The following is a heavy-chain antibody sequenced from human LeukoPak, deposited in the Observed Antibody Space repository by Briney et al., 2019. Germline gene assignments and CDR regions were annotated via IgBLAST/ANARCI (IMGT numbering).Heavy chain of an antibody. D-gene: IGHD3-10*01. J-gene: IGHJ4*02. CDR1: GFTFSSYG. CDR3: ARAYGSGSYSGY. CDR2: ISSSSSYI. Sequence: PGGSLRLSCAASGFTFSSYGMNWVRQAPGKGLEWVSSISSSSSYIYYADSVKGRFTISRDNAKNSLYLQMNSLRAEDTAVYYCARAYGSGSYSGYWGQGTLVTVSS. V-gene: IGHV3-21*01.